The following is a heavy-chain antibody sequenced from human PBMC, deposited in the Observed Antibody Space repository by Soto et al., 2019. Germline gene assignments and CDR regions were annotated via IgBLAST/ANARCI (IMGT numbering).Heavy chain of an antibody. Sequence: QVQLVQSGAEVKKPGASVKVSCKASGYTFTSYDINWVRQATGQGLEWMGWMNPNSGNTGYAQKFQGRVTMTRNTAISTAYMDLSSLKSAEMTVDYCAREKVGAVDYWGQGTLVTVAS. V-gene: IGHV1-8*01. CDR2: MNPNSGNT. CDR3: AREKVGAVDY. J-gene: IGHJ4*02. D-gene: IGHD1-26*01. CDR1: GYTFTSYD.